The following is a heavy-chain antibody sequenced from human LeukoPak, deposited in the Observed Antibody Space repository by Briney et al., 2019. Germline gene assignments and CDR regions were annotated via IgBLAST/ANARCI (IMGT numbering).Heavy chain of an antibody. CDR1: GGSISSGGYY. CDR3: ARSGGYFGGNFDY. J-gene: IGHJ4*02. V-gene: IGHV4-31*03. D-gene: IGHD3-10*01. Sequence: SQTLSLTCTVSGGSISSGGYYWGWILQHPETGLEWIVYIYYNERNYHTYYSGSPYYNPSLKSRLTISVDTSKNQFSLNVTSVTAADTAVYYCARSGGYFGGNFDYWGQGSLVTVSS. CDR2: IYYNERNYHTYYSGSP.